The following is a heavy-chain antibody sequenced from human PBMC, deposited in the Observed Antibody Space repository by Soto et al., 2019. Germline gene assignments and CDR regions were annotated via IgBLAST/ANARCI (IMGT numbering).Heavy chain of an antibody. CDR1: GYTFTSYW. Sequence: PGESLKISCKASGYTFTSYWIGWVRQTPGKGLEWMGIIYPGDSDTKYSPSFQGQVTISVDKSTSTAYLQWSSLKASDSAMYYCARPSRGAHGMDVWGQGTTVTVPS. CDR2: IYPGDSDT. CDR3: ARPSRGAHGMDV. J-gene: IGHJ6*02. V-gene: IGHV5-51*01.